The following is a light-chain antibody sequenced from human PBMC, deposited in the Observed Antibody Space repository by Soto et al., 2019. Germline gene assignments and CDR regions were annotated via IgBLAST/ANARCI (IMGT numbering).Light chain of an antibody. V-gene: IGKV3-15*01. CDR1: QSVSXN. CDR3: QQYNNWPLT. CDR2: GAS. J-gene: IGKJ4*01. Sequence: IGMQQSPGTLSVTPGESAPLSCRASQSVSXNLAWYQQKPGQAPRLLIYGASTRATGIPARFSGSGSGTEFTLTISSLQSEDFAVYYCQQYNNWPLTFGGGTKVDLK.